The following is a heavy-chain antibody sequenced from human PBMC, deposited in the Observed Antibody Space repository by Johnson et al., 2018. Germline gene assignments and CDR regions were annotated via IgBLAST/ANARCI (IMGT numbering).Heavy chain of an antibody. V-gene: IGHV3-23*04. CDR2: IRGSGGRK. J-gene: IGHJ3*02. D-gene: IGHD6-19*01. CDR3: ARDGTGWLPDI. CDR1: GFTFSNEA. Sequence: EQLVESGGGLVEAGGSLRLSCAASGFTFSNEAMSWVRQAPGKGLEWVSAIRGSGGRKFYTNSVKGRLTISRDNSRDTVYLQMSSLRVEETAVYYCARDGTGWLPDIWGQGTMVTVSS.